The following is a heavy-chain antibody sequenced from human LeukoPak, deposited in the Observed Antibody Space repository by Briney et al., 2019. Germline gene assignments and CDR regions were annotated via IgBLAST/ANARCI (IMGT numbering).Heavy chain of an antibody. V-gene: IGHV3-30*02. D-gene: IGHD3-10*01. J-gene: IGHJ6*03. Sequence: PGGSLRLSCAASGFTFSSYGMHWVRQAPGKGLEWVAFIRYDGSNKYYADSVKGRFTISRDNSKNTLYLQMNSLRAEDTAVYYCARGTGSGSRNYYMDVWGKGTTVTVSS. CDR3: ARGTGSGSRNYYMDV. CDR2: IRYDGSNK. CDR1: GFTFSSYG.